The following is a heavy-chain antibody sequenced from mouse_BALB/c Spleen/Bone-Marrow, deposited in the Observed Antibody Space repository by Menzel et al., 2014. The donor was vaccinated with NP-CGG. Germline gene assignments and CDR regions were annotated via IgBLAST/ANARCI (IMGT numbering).Heavy chain of an antibody. CDR3: ARGGNYGY. D-gene: IGHD2-1*01. J-gene: IGHJ2*01. CDR1: GYTFTNYW. CDR2: IFPGIGTT. V-gene: IGHV1S132*01. Sequence: QVQLQQSGAELVKPGASVKLSCKTSGYTFTNYWIQWVKQRPGQGLGWIGEIFPGIGTTYYNEKFKGKATLTIDTSSSTAYMQLSSLTSGDSAVYFCARGGNYGYWGQGTTLTVSS.